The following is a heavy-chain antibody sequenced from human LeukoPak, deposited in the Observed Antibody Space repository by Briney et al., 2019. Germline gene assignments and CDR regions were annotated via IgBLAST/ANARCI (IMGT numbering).Heavy chain of an antibody. CDR3: ARVSYYYGMDV. CDR2: INHSGST. CDR1: GGSFSGYY. Sequence: SETLSLTCAVYGGSFSGYYWSWIRQPPGKGLEWIGEINHSGSTNYNPSLKSRVTISVDTSKNQFSLKLSSATAADTAVYYCARVSYYYGMDVWGQGTTVTVSS. V-gene: IGHV4-34*01. J-gene: IGHJ6*02.